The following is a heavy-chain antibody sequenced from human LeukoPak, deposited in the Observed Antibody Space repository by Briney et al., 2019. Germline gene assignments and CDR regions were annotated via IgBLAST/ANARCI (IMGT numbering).Heavy chain of an antibody. CDR3: AKDRPNYYGTNGHYYRRDGDC. CDR2: TSSSGETT. J-gene: IGHJ4*02. Sequence: GGSLRLSCVASGFTFSSYAMSWVRQAAGKGLEWVSSTSSSGETTYYADSVKGRFTISRDNSRNALYLQMNSLRAEDTAVYYCAKDRPNYYGTNGHYYRRDGDCWGQGTLVTVSS. CDR1: GFTFSSYA. D-gene: IGHD3-22*01. V-gene: IGHV3-23*01.